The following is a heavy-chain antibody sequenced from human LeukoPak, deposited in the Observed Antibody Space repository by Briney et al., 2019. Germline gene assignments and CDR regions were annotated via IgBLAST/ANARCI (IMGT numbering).Heavy chain of an antibody. J-gene: IGHJ4*02. CDR3: AKAEGYDILTGLDY. CDR2: IGASGGST. Sequence: PGGSLRLSCATSGFTFSSYAMSCVRQAPGKGLEWVSGIGASGGSTYYADSVKGRFTISRDNSKNTLYLQMNSLRTEDTAVYYCAKAEGYDILTGLDYWGQGTLVTVSS. V-gene: IGHV3-23*01. CDR1: GFTFSSYA. D-gene: IGHD3-9*01.